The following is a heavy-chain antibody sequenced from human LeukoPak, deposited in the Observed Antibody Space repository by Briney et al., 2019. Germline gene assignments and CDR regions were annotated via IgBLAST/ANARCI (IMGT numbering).Heavy chain of an antibody. CDR2: IAYDGSNK. CDR1: GFTFSSYT. CDR3: ARDLVEEPADY. Sequence: GRSLRLSCAASGFTFSSYTMHWVRQAPGKGLEWVAIIAYDGSNKYYGDSVKGRFTISRDNSKNTLYLQMNSLRAADTAVYYSARDLVEEPADYWGQGTLVTVSS. D-gene: IGHD1-14*01. J-gene: IGHJ4*02. V-gene: IGHV3-30*04.